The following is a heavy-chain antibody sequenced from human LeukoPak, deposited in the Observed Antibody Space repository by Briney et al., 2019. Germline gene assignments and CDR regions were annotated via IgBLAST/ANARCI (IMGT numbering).Heavy chain of an antibody. CDR1: GFTFSNYA. CDR2: ISGSGGST. CDR3: AKRNHGRYYYYYYMDV. Sequence: PGGSLRLSCAASGFTFSNYAMSWVRQAPGKGLEWVSAISGSGGSTYYADSVKGRFTISRDNSKNTLHLQMNSLRAEDTAVYYCAKRNHGRYYYYYYMDVWGKGTTVTVSS. D-gene: IGHD1-14*01. V-gene: IGHV3-23*01. J-gene: IGHJ6*03.